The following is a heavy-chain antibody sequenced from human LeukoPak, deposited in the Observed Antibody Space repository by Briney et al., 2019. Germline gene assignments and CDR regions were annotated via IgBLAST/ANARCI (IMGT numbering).Heavy chain of an antibody. CDR3: ARQWYYGSGSLNWFDP. V-gene: IGHV4-59*08. J-gene: IGHJ5*02. CDR1: GGSISSYY. D-gene: IGHD3-10*01. CDR2: IYYSGST. Sequence: SETLSLTCTVSGGSISSYYWGWIRQPPGKGLEGIGYIYYSGSTNYNPSLKSRVTISVDKSKNQFSLKLSSVTAADTAVYYCARQWYYGSGSLNWFDPWGQGTLVTVSS.